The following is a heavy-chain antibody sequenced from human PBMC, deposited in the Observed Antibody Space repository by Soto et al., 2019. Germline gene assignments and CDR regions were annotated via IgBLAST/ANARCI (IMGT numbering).Heavy chain of an antibody. CDR1: GYTLTSYY. D-gene: IGHD6-13*01. CDR2: INPSGGST. J-gene: IGHJ6*02. Sequence: GASVKVSCKASGYTLTSYYMHWVRQAPGQGLEWMGIINPSGGSTSYAQKFQGRVTMTRDTSTSTVYMELSSLRSEDTAVYYCAREGAAGKTHYYYYGMDVWGQGTTVTVSS. V-gene: IGHV1-46*01. CDR3: AREGAAGKTHYYYYGMDV.